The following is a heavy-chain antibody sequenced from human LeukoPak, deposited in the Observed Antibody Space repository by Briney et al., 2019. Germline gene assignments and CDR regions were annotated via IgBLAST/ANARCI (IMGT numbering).Heavy chain of an antibody. J-gene: IGHJ3*02. Sequence: GGSLRLSCAASGFTFSSYWMSWVRQAPGKGLEWVAHIKSDGSDKYYVDSVKGRFTISRDNAKNSLYLEMNSLRAEDTAVYYCASRLYGGPFDNWGQGTMVTVSS. V-gene: IGHV3-7*01. D-gene: IGHD4-23*01. CDR1: GFTFSSYW. CDR2: IKSDGSDK. CDR3: ASRLYGGPFDN.